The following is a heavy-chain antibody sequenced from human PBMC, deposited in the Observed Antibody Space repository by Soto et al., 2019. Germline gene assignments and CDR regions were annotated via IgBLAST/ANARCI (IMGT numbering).Heavy chain of an antibody. CDR2: IYWDDDK. CDR3: AHSYDSSCYYYGTVHYYVMDV. J-gene: IGHJ6*02. CDR1: GFSLSTSGVG. V-gene: IGHV2-5*02. D-gene: IGHD3-22*01. Sequence: QITLKESGPTLVKPTQTLTLTCTFSGFSLSTSGVGVGWIRQPPGKPLEWLALIYWDDDKRYSPSLKSSLTITKDTPKNQVVLTMTNMDPVDTATYYCAHSYDSSCYYYGTVHYYVMDVWGQGTTVTVSS.